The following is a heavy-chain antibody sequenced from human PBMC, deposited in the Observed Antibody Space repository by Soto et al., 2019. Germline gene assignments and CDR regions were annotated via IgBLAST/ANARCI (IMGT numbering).Heavy chain of an antibody. J-gene: IGHJ4*02. CDR3: VKGGWLDE. D-gene: IGHD5-12*01. CDR1: GFPFSTYD. V-gene: IGHV3-23*01. Sequence: EVQLLESGGGLVQPGGSLRLSCAASGFPFSTYDMSWVRQAPGKGLEWGSVISGSDQSTYYADSLNGRFTISRDNSKNTMYLQMDSLRGEDTAVYHFVKGGWLDEWGQGTLVTVSS. CDR2: ISGSDQST.